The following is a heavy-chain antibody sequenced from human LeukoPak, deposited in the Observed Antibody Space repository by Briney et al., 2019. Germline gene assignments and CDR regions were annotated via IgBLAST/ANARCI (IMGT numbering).Heavy chain of an antibody. CDR1: GGSISSYY. CDR3: AREHGDYGVPWFDP. J-gene: IGHJ5*02. Sequence: KPSETLSLTCTVSGGSISSYYWSWIRQPPGKGLEWIGDIYYSGSTNYNPSLKSRVTISVDTSKNQFSLKLSSVTAADTAVYYCAREHGDYGVPWFDPWGQGTLVTVSS. V-gene: IGHV4-59*01. D-gene: IGHD4-17*01. CDR2: IYYSGST.